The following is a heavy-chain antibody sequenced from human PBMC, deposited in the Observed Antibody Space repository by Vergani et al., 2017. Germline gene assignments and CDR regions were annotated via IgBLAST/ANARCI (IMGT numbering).Heavy chain of an antibody. D-gene: IGHD3-16*02. V-gene: IGHV3-7*01. Sequence: EVQLVESGGGLVQPGGSLRLSCAASGFTFSSYWMSWVRQAPGKGLEWVANIKQDGSEKYYVDSVKGRFTISRDNSKNTLYLQMNSLRAEDTAVYYCASPGGDYVWGSYRIWGQGTMVTVSS. CDR2: IKQDGSEK. CDR1: GFTFSSYW. J-gene: IGHJ3*02. CDR3: ASPGGDYVWGSYRI.